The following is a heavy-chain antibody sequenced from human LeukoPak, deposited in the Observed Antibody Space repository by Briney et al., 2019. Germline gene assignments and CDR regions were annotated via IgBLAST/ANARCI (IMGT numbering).Heavy chain of an antibody. CDR2: IYYSGST. CDR3: ARRSLTYYYASGPLDY. D-gene: IGHD3-10*01. Sequence: SETLSLTCTVSGGSISSSSYYWGWIRQPPGKGLEWIGSIYYSGSTYYNPSLKSRVTISVDTSKNQFSLKLSSVTAADTAVYYCARRSLTYYYASGPLDYWGQGTLVPVSS. J-gene: IGHJ4*02. CDR1: GGSISSSSYY. V-gene: IGHV4-39*01.